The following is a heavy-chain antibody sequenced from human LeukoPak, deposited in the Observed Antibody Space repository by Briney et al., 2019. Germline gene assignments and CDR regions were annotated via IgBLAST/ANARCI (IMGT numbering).Heavy chain of an antibody. Sequence: ASVKVSCKVSGYTLTELSMHWVRQAPGNGLEWMGGFDPEDGETIYAQKFQGRVTMTEDTSTDTAYMELSSLRSEDTAVYYCATSHIAGISVFYWGQGTLVTVSS. D-gene: IGHD1-14*01. V-gene: IGHV1-24*01. CDR1: GYTLTELS. CDR2: FDPEDGET. J-gene: IGHJ4*02. CDR3: ATSHIAGISVFY.